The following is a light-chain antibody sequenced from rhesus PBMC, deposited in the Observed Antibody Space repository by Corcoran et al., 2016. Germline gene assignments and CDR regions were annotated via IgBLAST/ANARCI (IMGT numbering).Light chain of an antibody. V-gene: IGKV1-28*02. CDR1: QGISSK. Sequence: DIQMTQSPSSLSASVGDTVTITCRASQGISSKLNWFQQKPGKAPKLLIYDKSGFKSGVPSRFSGRGSGTDFTLTISSLQPDDFATYYCLQYSSSPFTFGPGTKLDIK. CDR3: LQYSSSPFT. CDR2: DKS. J-gene: IGKJ3*01.